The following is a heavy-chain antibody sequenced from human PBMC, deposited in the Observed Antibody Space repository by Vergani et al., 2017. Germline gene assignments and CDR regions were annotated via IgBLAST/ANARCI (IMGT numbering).Heavy chain of an antibody. CDR1: GYSFTSYW. D-gene: IGHD3-9*01. Sequence: EVQLVQSGAEVKKPGESLKISCKGSGYSFTSYWIGWVRQMPGKGLEWMGIIYPGDSDTRYSPSFQVQVTISADKSISTAYLQWSSLKASDPATYYCARSNYDILTGSREIDYWGQGTLVTVSS. CDR2: IYPGDSDT. CDR3: ARSNYDILTGSREIDY. V-gene: IGHV5-51*01. J-gene: IGHJ4*02.